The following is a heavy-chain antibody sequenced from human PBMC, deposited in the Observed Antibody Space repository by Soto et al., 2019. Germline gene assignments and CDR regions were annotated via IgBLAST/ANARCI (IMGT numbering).Heavy chain of an antibody. D-gene: IGHD3-22*01. V-gene: IGHV4-34*01. CDR3: ARSQYDSSGYHDAFDI. CDR1: GGSFSGYY. J-gene: IGHJ3*02. Sequence: SETLSLTCAVYGGSFSGYYWSWIRQPPGKGLEWIGEINHSGSTNYNPSLKSRVTISVDTSKNQFSLKLSSVTAADTAVYYCARSQYDSSGYHDAFDIWGQGTVVTVSS. CDR2: INHSGST.